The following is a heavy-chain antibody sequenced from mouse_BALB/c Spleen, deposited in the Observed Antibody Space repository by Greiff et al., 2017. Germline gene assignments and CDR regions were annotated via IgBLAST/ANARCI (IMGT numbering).Heavy chain of an antibody. V-gene: IGHV6-6*02. CDR3: TMYYYGSSYVGAMDY. CDR1: GFTFSSYW. Sequence: EVKLQESGGGLVQPGGSMKLSCVASGFTFSSYWMSWVRQSPEKGLEWVAEIRLKSDNYATHYAESVKGKFTISRDDSKSRLYLQMNSLRAEDTGIYYCTMYYYGSSYVGAMDYWGQGTSVTVSS. J-gene: IGHJ4*01. D-gene: IGHD1-1*01. CDR2: IRLKSDNYAT.